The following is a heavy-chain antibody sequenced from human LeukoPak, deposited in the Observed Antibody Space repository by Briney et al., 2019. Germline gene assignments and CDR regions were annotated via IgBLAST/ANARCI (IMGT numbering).Heavy chain of an antibody. Sequence: PGGSLRLSCAASGFTFSSYALSWVRQPPGKGLEWIGEINHSESTNYNPSLKSRVTISIDTSKNQFSLKLSSVTAADTAVYYCARPLQSGWYYFDYWGQGTLVTVSS. D-gene: IGHD6-19*01. CDR3: ARPLQSGWYYFDY. J-gene: IGHJ4*02. CDR1: GFTFSSYA. V-gene: IGHV4-34*01. CDR2: INHSEST.